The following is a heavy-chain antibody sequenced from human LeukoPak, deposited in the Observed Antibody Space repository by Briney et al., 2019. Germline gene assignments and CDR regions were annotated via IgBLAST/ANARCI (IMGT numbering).Heavy chain of an antibody. J-gene: IGHJ4*02. CDR1: GGTFSSYA. CDR3: ARHSSSLTSLYYFDY. V-gene: IGHV1-69*13. CDR2: IIPIFGTA. Sequence: SVKVSCKASGGTFSSYAISWVRQAPGQGLEWMGGIIPIFGTANYAQKFQGRVTITADESTSTAYMELSSLRSEDTAVYYCARHSSSLTSLYYFDYWGQGTLVTVSS. D-gene: IGHD6-6*01.